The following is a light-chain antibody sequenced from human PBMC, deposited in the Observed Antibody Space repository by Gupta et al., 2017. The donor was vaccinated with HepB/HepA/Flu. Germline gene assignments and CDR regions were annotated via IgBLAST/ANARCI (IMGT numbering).Light chain of an antibody. CDR1: QSVSSSY. J-gene: IGKJ1*01. V-gene: IGKV3-20*01. Sequence: EIVLTQSPGTLSLSPGERATLSCRASQSVSSSYLAWYQQKPGQAPRLLIYGASSRATGIPDRFSGSGSGTDITLTISILDPEDFAVYYCQQYGSSLWTFGQGTKVEIK. CDR3: QQYGSSLWT. CDR2: GAS.